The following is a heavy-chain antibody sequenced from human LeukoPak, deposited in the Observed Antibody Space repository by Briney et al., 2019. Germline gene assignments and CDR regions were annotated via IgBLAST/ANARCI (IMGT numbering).Heavy chain of an antibody. J-gene: IGHJ4*02. V-gene: IGHV4-31*03. Sequence: SETLSLTCTVSGGSISSGGYYWSWIRQHPGKGLEWIGYIYYSGSTYYNPSLKSRVTISVDTSKNQFSLKLSSVTAADTAVYYCARVDHGGSSGYYRDYWGQGTLVTVSS. D-gene: IGHD3-22*01. CDR2: IYYSGST. CDR1: GGSISSGGYY. CDR3: ARVDHGGSSGYYRDY.